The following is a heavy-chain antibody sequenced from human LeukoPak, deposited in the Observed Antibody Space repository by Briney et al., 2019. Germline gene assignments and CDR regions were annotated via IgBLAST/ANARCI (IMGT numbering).Heavy chain of an antibody. CDR3: ARIRGRECPNTNCQRGYMDV. J-gene: IGHJ6*03. D-gene: IGHD2-2*01. CDR2: ITSNGGST. CDR1: GFTFSNYP. V-gene: IGHV3-64*01. Sequence: GGSLRLSCAVSGFTFSNYPMSWVRQAPGKGLEYVSVITSNGGSTYYANSVKGRFTISRDNSKNTLYLQMGSLSAEDMAVYYFARIRGRECPNTNCQRGYMDVWGKGTTVTVSS.